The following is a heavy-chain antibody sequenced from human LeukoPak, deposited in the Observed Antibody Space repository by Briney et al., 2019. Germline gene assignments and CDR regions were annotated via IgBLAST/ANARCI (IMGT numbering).Heavy chain of an antibody. CDR3: AREGGGSYYVGYNFDY. V-gene: IGHV3-48*02. J-gene: IGHJ4*02. Sequence: GGSLRLSCAASGFTFSSYSMNWVRQAPGKGLEWVSYISRSSSTIYYADSVKGRFTIFRDNAKNSLYLQMNSLRDEDTAVYYCAREGGGSYYVGYNFDYWGQGTLVTVSS. D-gene: IGHD1-26*01. CDR2: ISRSSSTI. CDR1: GFTFSSYS.